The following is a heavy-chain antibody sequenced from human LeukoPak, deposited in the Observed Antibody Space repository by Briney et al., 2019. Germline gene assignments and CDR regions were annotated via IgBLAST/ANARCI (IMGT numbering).Heavy chain of an antibody. CDR3: ASHTFYYYDSSGYQDY. CDR1: GGSISSSNW. D-gene: IGHD3-22*01. Sequence: PSGTLSLTCAVSGGSISSSNWWSWVRQPPGKGLEWIGEIYHSGSTNYNPSLKSRVTISVDESKNQFSLKLSSVTAADTAVYYCASHTFYYYDSSGYQDYWGQGTLVTVSS. CDR2: IYHSGST. V-gene: IGHV4-4*02. J-gene: IGHJ4*02.